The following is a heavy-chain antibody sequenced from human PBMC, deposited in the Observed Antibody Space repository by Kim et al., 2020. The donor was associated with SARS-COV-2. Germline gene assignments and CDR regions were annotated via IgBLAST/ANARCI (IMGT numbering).Heavy chain of an antibody. J-gene: IGHJ4*02. D-gene: IGHD6-13*01. CDR2: IKSKTDGGTT. CDR3: TTGLGRRIAAAGTAAY. Sequence: GGSLRLSCAASGFTFSNAWMSWVRQAPGKGLEWVGRIKSKTDGGTTDYAAPVKGRFTISRDDSKNTLHLQMNSLKTEDTAVYYCTTGLGRRIAAAGTAAYWGQGTLVTVSS. CDR1: GFTFSNAW. V-gene: IGHV3-15*01.